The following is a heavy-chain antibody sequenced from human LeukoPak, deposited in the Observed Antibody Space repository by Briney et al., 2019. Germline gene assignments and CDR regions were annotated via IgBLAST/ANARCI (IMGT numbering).Heavy chain of an antibody. CDR2: ISYDGSNK. Sequence: GGSLRLSCAASGFTFSSYAMHWVRQAPGKGLEWVAVISYDGSNKYYADSVKGRFTISRDNSKNTLYLQMNSLRAEDTAVYYCARDYRSLIVPAGAMDYWGQGTLVTVSS. CDR3: ARDYRSLIVPAGAMDY. CDR1: GFTFSSYA. V-gene: IGHV3-30-3*01. D-gene: IGHD2-2*01. J-gene: IGHJ4*02.